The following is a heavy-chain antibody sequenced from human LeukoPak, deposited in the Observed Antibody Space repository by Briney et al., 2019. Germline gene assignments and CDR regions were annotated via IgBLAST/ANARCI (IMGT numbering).Heavy chain of an antibody. CDR2: MNPNSGNT. J-gene: IGHJ6*02. Sequence: ASVKVSCKASGYTFTSYDINWVRQATGQGLEWMGWMNPNSGNTGYAQKFQGRVTMTRNTSISTAYMELSSLRSEDTAVYYCASGLVVVAATPYYYGMDVWGQGTTVTVSS. CDR1: GYTFTSYD. D-gene: IGHD2-15*01. CDR3: ASGLVVVAATPYYYGMDV. V-gene: IGHV1-8*01.